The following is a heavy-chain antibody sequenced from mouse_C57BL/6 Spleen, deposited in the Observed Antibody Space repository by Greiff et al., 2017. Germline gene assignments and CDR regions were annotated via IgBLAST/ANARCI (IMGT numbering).Heavy chain of an antibody. CDR3: AREGDWDNY. V-gene: IGHV1-80*01. D-gene: IGHD4-1*01. J-gene: IGHJ2*01. CDR1: GYAFSSHW. Sequence: VQLQQSGAELVKPGASVKISCKASGYAFSSHWMNWVKQMPGKGLEWIGQIYPGDGDTNYNGKFKGKATLTAEKSSSTAYMQLSSLTSEDSAVYFCAREGDWDNYWGQGTTLTVSS. CDR2: IYPGDGDT.